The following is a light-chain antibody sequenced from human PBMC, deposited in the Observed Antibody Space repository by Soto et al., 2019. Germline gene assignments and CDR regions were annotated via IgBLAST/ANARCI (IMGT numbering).Light chain of an antibody. CDR3: ISYAGSNKPA. CDR1: SSDVGGYNY. CDR2: DVN. Sequence: QSAQTQPPSASGSPGQSVAISCSGTSSDVGGYNYVSWYQQHPGKAPKLMIYDVNKRPSGVPDRFSGSKSGNTASLTVSGLQAEDEADYYCISYAGSNKPAFGGGTKVTVL. V-gene: IGLV2-8*01. J-gene: IGLJ2*01.